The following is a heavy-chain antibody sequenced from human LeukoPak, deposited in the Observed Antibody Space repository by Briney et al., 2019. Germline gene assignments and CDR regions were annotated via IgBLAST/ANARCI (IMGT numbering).Heavy chain of an antibody. J-gene: IGHJ4*02. CDR2: ISDSGGET. CDR1: GFTFSSYA. D-gene: IGHD5-18*01. CDR3: ARQYISGQWYFDY. Sequence: GGTLRLSCAASGFTFSSYAMNWVRQAPGKGLEWVSGISDSGGETYYPDSVKGRFTISRDNSKNTLYLQMNSLIPEDTAVYYCARQYISGQWYFDYWGQGTLVTVSS. V-gene: IGHV3-23*01.